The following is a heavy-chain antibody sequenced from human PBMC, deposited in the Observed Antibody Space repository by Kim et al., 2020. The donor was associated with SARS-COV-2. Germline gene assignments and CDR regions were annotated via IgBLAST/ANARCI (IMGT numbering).Heavy chain of an antibody. CDR3: GDYHGAGSRYTY. CDR1: GFTFSNYG. V-gene: IGHV3-23*01. D-gene: IGHD3-10*01. Sequence: GGSLRLSCAASGFTFSNYGMTWVRQAPGTGLELVSSFPRDGITYYADSVKGRFTLSRDNSMNILYLQMNSLRAEDTAVYYCGDYHGAGSRYTYWGQGTLV. CDR2: FPRDGIT. J-gene: IGHJ4*02.